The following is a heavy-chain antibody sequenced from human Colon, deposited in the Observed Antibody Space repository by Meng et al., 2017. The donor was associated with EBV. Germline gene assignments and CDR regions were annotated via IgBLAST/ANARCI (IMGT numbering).Heavy chain of an antibody. V-gene: IGHV4-4*01. CDR1: GASISSNNW. Sequence: QVQLQESVPGLVEPSGTLSLTCAVSGASISSNNWWSWVRQPPGKGLEWIGEIYHGGNTNYNPSLKSRVTISVDRSNDQFSLSLSSVTAADTAVYCCARGNAYNAPSFDYWGQGTLVTVSS. J-gene: IGHJ4*02. D-gene: IGHD5-24*01. CDR3: ARGNAYNAPSFDY. CDR2: IYHGGNT.